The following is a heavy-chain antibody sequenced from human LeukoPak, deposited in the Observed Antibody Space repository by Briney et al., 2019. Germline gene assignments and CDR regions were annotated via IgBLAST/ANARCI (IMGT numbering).Heavy chain of an antibody. CDR1: GGSFTFTSHA. D-gene: IGHD3-22*01. J-gene: IGHJ3*02. V-gene: IGHV1-69*13. CDR3: AGFFYDNSGAAFDI. CDR2: IIPIYGSA. Sequence: SVKVSCKASGGSFTFTSHAISWVRQAPGQGLEWMGGIIPIYGSATYAQKFQGRVTITSDESTRTVYMELSSLRPEASAMHYCAGFFYDNSGAAFDIWGQGTMVTVSS.